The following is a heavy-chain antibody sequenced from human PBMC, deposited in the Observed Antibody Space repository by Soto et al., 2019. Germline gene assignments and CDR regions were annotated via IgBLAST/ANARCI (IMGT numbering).Heavy chain of an antibody. J-gene: IGHJ4*02. CDR2: ISGSGGST. V-gene: IGHV3-23*01. Sequence: GXSLRLSCAASGFTLSSYAMSCVRQAPFKGLEWVSAISGSGGSTYYADSVKGRFTISRDNSKNTLYLQMNSLRAEDTAVYYCAKALFYDSSGYYYYFDYWGQGTLVTVSS. D-gene: IGHD3-22*01. CDR1: GFTLSSYA. CDR3: AKALFYDSSGYYYYFDY.